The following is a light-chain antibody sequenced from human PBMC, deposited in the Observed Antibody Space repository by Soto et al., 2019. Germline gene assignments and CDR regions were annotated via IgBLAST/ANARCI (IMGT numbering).Light chain of an antibody. V-gene: IGKV3-15*01. Sequence: EIFLTPSPVSLSASHADRATLSCRASQNIIRSLAWYQQKPGQGPSLLIYGTSTRAGGVPARFSGGGSGTEFTLTITSLQSEDFAVYYCHQYNGWPRPFGQGTKADIK. CDR1: QNIIRS. J-gene: IGKJ1*01. CDR2: GTS. CDR3: HQYNGWPRP.